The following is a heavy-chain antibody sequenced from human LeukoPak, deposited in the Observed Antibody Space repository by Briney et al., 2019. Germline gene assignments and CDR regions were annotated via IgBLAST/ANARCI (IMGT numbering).Heavy chain of an antibody. J-gene: IGHJ4*02. Sequence: GGSLRLSCAASGFTFSDYYMSWIREAPGKGLEWVSYMSNSGNTIHYADSVKGRFTISRDNAKNSLYLQMNSLRAEDTAVYYCARSDTANDYWGQGTLVSVSS. CDR3: ARSDTANDY. D-gene: IGHD5-18*01. V-gene: IGHV3-11*04. CDR1: GFTFSDYY. CDR2: MSNSGNTI.